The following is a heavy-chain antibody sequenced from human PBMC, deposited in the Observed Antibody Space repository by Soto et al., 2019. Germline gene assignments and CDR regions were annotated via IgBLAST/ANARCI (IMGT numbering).Heavy chain of an antibody. D-gene: IGHD2-2*01. CDR2: ISPNSGGS. CDR3: AKEYCTSNSCPAFDI. J-gene: IGHJ3*02. CDR1: GYGLTDYY. V-gene: IGHV1-2*02. Sequence: ASVKVSCKASGYGLTDYYLHWVRQAPGQGLEWMGWISPNSGGSNYAQAFQGRVTMTRDTSKSTAYMELSSLSSDDTALYYCAKEYCTSNSCPAFDIWGQGTMVTVSS.